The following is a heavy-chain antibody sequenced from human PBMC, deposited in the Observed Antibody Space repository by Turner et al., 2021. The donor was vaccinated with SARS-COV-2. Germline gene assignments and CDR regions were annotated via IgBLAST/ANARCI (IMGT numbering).Heavy chain of an antibody. J-gene: IGHJ4*02. D-gene: IGHD2-15*01. CDR2: TSAYNGNT. CDR3: ARDRPSAATFLNFDY. Sequence: QVQLVQSGAEVKKPGDSVQVSCMSSGYTFTSYGISWVRQAPGQGLEWMGWTSAYNGNTNYAQKLQGRVTMTTDTPTSTAYMELRSLRSDDTAVYYCARDRPSAATFLNFDYWGQGTLVTVSS. CDR1: GYTFTSYG. V-gene: IGHV1-18*04.